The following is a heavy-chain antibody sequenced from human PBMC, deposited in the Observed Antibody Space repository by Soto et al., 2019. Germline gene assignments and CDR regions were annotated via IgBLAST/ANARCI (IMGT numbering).Heavy chain of an antibody. Sequence: QITLKASGPTLVKPTQTLTLTCTFSGFSLSTSGVGVGWIRQPPGNALEWLELIYWDDDKRYSPSLKSRLTITKDTSKNQVVLTMTNMDPVDTATYYCAHIPSLISGWYFDYWGQGTLVTVSS. V-gene: IGHV2-5*02. CDR2: IYWDDDK. D-gene: IGHD6-19*01. CDR3: AHIPSLISGWYFDY. J-gene: IGHJ4*02. CDR1: GFSLSTSGVG.